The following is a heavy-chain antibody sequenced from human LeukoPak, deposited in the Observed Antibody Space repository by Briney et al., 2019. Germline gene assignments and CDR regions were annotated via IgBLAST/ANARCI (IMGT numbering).Heavy chain of an antibody. Sequence: PGGSLRLSCAASGFTFSSYGMHWVRQAPGKGLEWVAFIRYDGSNKYYADSVKGRFTISRDNSKNTLYLQMNSLRAEDTAVYYCARLQWLVRGFDYWGQGTLVTVSS. CDR1: GFTFSSYG. J-gene: IGHJ4*02. CDR3: ARLQWLVRGFDY. D-gene: IGHD6-19*01. V-gene: IGHV3-30*02. CDR2: IRYDGSNK.